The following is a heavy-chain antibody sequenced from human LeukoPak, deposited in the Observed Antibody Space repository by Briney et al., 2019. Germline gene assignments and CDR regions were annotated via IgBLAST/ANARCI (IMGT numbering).Heavy chain of an antibody. J-gene: IGHJ3*02. V-gene: IGHV3-30-3*01. CDR3: ARDREQWLHAFDI. CDR1: GFTFSSYA. Sequence: GGSLRLSCAASGFTFSSYAMHWVRQAPGKGLEWVAVISYDRSNKYYADSVKGRFTISRDNSKNTLYLQMNSLRAEDTAVYYCARDREQWLHAFDIWGQGTMVTVSS. D-gene: IGHD6-19*01. CDR2: ISYDRSNK.